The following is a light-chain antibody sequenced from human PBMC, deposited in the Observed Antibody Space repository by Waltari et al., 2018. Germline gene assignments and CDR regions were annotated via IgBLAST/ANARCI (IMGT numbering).Light chain of an antibody. CDR3: QQYGSSPWT. CDR2: GAS. V-gene: IGKV3-20*01. CDR1: QSVSSSY. J-gene: IGKJ1*01. Sequence: EIVLTQSPGTLSLSPGERATLSCRASQSVSSSYLAWYQQKPGQAPGLLICGASSRATGIPDRFSGSGSGTDFTLTISRLEPEDFAVYYCQQYGSSPWTFGQGTKVEIK.